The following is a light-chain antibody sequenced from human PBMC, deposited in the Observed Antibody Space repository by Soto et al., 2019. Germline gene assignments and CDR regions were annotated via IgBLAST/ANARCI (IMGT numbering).Light chain of an antibody. J-gene: IGKJ1*01. Sequence: DIQMTQCPSTLSASVGDRVIITCRASQSISSWVAWYQQKPGKVPNLLIYDASSLESGVPSRFSGSGSGTEFTLTITSLQPDDFATYYCQQYQSYWTFGQGTKVDIK. V-gene: IGKV1-5*01. CDR3: QQYQSYWT. CDR2: DAS. CDR1: QSISSW.